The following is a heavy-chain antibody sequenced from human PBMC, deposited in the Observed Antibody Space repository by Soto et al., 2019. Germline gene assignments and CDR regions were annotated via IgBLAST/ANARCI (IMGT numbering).Heavy chain of an antibody. Sequence: PGGSLRLSGAASVFTFSVYGMHWVRQAPGKGLEWVAVIWYEGSNKYYGDSVKGRFTISIDNSNNTLYLQMNSLRAEDTAVYYCARERNTGYDYSYYYGMDVWGQGTTVTVSS. D-gene: IGHD5-18*01. CDR3: ARERNTGYDYSYYYGMDV. V-gene: IGHV3-33*01. J-gene: IGHJ6*02. CDR2: IWYEGSNK. CDR1: VFTFSVYG.